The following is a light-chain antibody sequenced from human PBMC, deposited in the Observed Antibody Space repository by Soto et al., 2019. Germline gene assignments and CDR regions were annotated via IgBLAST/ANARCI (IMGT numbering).Light chain of an antibody. CDR1: QSISSW. V-gene: IGKV1-5*03. CDR3: QQFNNYPWT. CDR2: KAS. J-gene: IGKJ1*01. Sequence: DIQMTQSPSTLSASVGDRVTITCRASQSISSWLAWYQQKPGKAPKLLIYKASSLESWVPSRFSGSGSGTTFTLTSSSLQPDDFATYFCQQFNNYPWTLGQGTRVEIK.